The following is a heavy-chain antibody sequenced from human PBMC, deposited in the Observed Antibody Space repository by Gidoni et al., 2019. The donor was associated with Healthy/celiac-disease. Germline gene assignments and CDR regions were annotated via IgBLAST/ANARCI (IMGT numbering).Heavy chain of an antibody. D-gene: IGHD3-22*01. CDR2: ISGSGGST. J-gene: IGHJ4*02. Sequence: EVQLLESGGGLVQPGGSLRLSCAASGFTFSSYAMSWVRQAPGKGLEWVSAISGSGGSTYYADSVKGRFTISRDNSKNTLYLQMNSLRAEDTAVYYCAKHGLEEGSITMIVVGSFDYWGQGTLVTVSS. CDR3: AKHGLEEGSITMIVVGSFDY. V-gene: IGHV3-23*01. CDR1: GFTFSSYA.